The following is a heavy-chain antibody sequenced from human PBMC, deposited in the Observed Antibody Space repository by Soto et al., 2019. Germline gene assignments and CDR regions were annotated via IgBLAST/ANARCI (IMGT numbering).Heavy chain of an antibody. CDR2: ISYDGSNK. Sequence: GGSLRLSCAASGFTFSSYGMHWVRQAPGKGLKWVAVISYDGSNKYYADSVRGRFTISRDNSKNTLYLQMNSLRAEDTAVYYCAKDRGTQGYYGMDVWGQGTTVTV. CDR1: GFTFSSYG. D-gene: IGHD3-16*01. V-gene: IGHV3-30*18. CDR3: AKDRGTQGYYGMDV. J-gene: IGHJ6*02.